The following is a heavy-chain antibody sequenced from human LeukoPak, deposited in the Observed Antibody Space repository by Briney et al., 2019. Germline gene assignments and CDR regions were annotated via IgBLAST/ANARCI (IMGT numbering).Heavy chain of an antibody. CDR1: GGTFSSYA. CDR3: AREPGYCSSTSCRTFDY. J-gene: IGHJ4*02. D-gene: IGHD2-2*03. V-gene: IGHV1-69*04. Sequence: SVKASCKASGGTFSSYAISWVRQAPGQGLEWMGRIIPILGIANYAQKFQGRVTITADKSTSTAYMELSSLRSEDTAVYYCAREPGYCSSTSCRTFDYWGQGTLVTVSP. CDR2: IIPILGIA.